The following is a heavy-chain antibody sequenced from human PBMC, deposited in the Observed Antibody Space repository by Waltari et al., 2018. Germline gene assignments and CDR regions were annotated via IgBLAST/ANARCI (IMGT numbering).Heavy chain of an antibody. J-gene: IGHJ6*02. CDR1: GDSISRGSYY. CDR3: ARDRGPDVNEAMGLDY. CDR2: IYKSGST. Sequence: QVQLQESGPGLVKPSQTLSLTCTVSGDSISRGSYYWTWIRQPAGKGLEWIGHIYKSGSTNYNPSLNTRLSISMNKSNTQLSLTLKSVTAADTAVYYCARDRGPDVNEAMGLDYWGQGTTVTVSS. V-gene: IGHV4-61*02. D-gene: IGHD3-10*01.